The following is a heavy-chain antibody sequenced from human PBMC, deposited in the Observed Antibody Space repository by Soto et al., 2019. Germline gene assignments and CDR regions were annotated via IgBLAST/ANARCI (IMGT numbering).Heavy chain of an antibody. J-gene: IGHJ6*02. CDR2: IKDDGSEK. V-gene: IGHV3-7*05. Sequence: EVQLVESGGGLVQPGGSLRLSCLASEFTFNTYWMNWVRQAPGRGLEWGANIKDDGSEKNYVDSVKGRFNISRDNAKNSLYLQMNSLRGEETAVYFCARDWGTPGRGSAVGYYYHYGMDVWGQGTTVTVSS. D-gene: IGHD6-19*01. CDR3: ARDWGTPGRGSAVGYYYHYGMDV. CDR1: EFTFNTYW.